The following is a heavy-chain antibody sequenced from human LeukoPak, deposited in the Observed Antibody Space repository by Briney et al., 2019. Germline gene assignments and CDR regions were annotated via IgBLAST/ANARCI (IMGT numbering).Heavy chain of an antibody. D-gene: IGHD2-8*01. CDR3: VKDLPSCTTGSCWGHFDY. Sequence: GGSLRLSCAASGFIFSSYGMYWVRQAPGKGLEGVAFIRYDGSNKYYADSVKGRFTISRDNSKNTLYLQMNRLRAEDTAVYYCVKDLPSCTTGSCWGHFDYWGQGTLATVSS. CDR1: GFIFSSYG. J-gene: IGHJ4*02. CDR2: IRYDGSNK. V-gene: IGHV3-30*02.